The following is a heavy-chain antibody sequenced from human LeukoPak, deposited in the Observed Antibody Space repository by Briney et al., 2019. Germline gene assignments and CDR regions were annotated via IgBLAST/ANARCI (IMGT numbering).Heavy chain of an antibody. J-gene: IGHJ4*02. Sequence: GGSLRLSCAASGFTFSSYSMIWVRQAPGKGLEWVSSISSSSTYIFYADSVKGRFTISRDNAKNSLYLQMNSLRAEDTAVYYCARGYCSGGSCYGGYWGQGTLVTVSS. V-gene: IGHV3-21*01. CDR1: GFTFSSYS. D-gene: IGHD2-15*01. CDR2: ISSSSTYI. CDR3: ARGYCSGGSCYGGY.